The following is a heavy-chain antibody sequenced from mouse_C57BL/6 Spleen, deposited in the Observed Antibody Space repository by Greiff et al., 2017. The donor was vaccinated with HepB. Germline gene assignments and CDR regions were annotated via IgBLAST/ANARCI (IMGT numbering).Heavy chain of an antibody. CDR3: ARRSYDYDGAWFAY. V-gene: IGHV1-80*01. J-gene: IGHJ3*01. Sequence: VKLMESGAELVKPGASVKISCKASGYAFSSYWMNWVKQRPGKGLEWIGQIYPGDGDTNYNGKFKGKATLTADKSSSTAYMQLSSLTSEDSAVYFCARRSYDYDGAWFAYWGQGTLVTVSA. CDR1: GYAFSSYW. D-gene: IGHD2-4*01. CDR2: IYPGDGDT.